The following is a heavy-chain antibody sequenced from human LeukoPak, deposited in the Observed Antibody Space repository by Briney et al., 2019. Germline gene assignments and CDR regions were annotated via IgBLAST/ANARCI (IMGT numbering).Heavy chain of an antibody. CDR2: IISDGTST. D-gene: IGHD5/OR15-5a*01. V-gene: IGHV3-74*01. Sequence: GGSLILSCAASGFTFSSYWMHWVRQVPGKGLVWVSRIISDGTSTSYADSVKGRFTISRDNAKNTLYLQMNSLRVEDTAVYYCARESTMTWFDPWGQGTLVTVSS. CDR1: GFTFSSYW. CDR3: ARESTMTWFDP. J-gene: IGHJ5*02.